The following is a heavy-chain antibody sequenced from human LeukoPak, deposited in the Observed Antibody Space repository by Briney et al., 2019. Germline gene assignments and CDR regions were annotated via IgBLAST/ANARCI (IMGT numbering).Heavy chain of an antibody. CDR3: ARQTSYYDILTGSAFDY. CDR1: GYSFTSYW. Sequence: GESLKISCKCSGYSFTSYWISWVRQMPGKGLEWMGRIDPSDSYTNYSPSFQGHVTISADKSISTAYLQWSSLKASDTAMYYCARQTSYYDILTGSAFDYWGQGTLVTVSS. J-gene: IGHJ4*02. CDR2: IDPSDSYT. D-gene: IGHD3-9*01. V-gene: IGHV5-10-1*01.